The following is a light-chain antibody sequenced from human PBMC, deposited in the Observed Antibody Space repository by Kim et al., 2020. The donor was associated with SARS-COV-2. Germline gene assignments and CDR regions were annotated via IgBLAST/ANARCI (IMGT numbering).Light chain of an antibody. J-gene: IGLJ3*02. CDR1: NSNIGNNY. CDR2: RNT. V-gene: IGLV1-47*01. CDR3: ATWDDSLSGWV. Sequence: QSVLTQPPSASGTPGQRVTISCSGSNSNIGNNYVYWYHHLPGTAPKLLIYRNTQRPSGVPDRFSGSKFGTSASLAISGLRSEDGADYYCATWDDSLSGWVFGGGTKLTVL.